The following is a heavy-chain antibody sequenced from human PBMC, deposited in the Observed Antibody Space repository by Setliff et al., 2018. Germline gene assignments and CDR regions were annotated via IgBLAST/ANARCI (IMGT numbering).Heavy chain of an antibody. CDR2: IWYDGSKT. CDR3: ARTCSGSGCYAGLES. CDR1: GFTLSTYA. D-gene: IGHD2-15*01. Sequence: GGSLRLSCAASGFTLSTYAMHWVRQAPGKGREWVAVIWYDGSKTYYAASVKGRFTISRDTSKNTLYLQMNSLRPEDTAVYYCARTCSGSGCYAGLESWGQGTPVTVSS. J-gene: IGHJ4*02. V-gene: IGHV3-30*04.